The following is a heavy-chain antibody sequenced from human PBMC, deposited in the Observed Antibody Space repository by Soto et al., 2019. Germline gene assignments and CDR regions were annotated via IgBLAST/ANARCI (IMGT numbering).Heavy chain of an antibody. CDR3: ARIGYSSGWSVFYDAFDI. Sequence: GGSLRLSCAASGFTFDDYGMSWVRQAPGKGLEWVSGINWNGGSTGYADSVKGRFTISRDNAKNSLYLQMNSLRAEDTALYYCARIGYSSGWSVFYDAFDIWGQGTMVTVSS. CDR1: GFTFDDYG. J-gene: IGHJ3*02. V-gene: IGHV3-20*04. CDR2: INWNGGST. D-gene: IGHD6-19*01.